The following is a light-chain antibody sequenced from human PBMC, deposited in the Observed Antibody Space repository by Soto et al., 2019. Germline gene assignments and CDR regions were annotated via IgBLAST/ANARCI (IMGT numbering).Light chain of an antibody. Sequence: DVQMTQYPSTLSASVGDSVTSTCRASQGISSNLAWYQQTPGKASKLLINAASTLQSGVPSRFSGSGSGTEFTPTICSLQPDDFATYYCQQYNSYPLTFGGGTKVDIK. J-gene: IGKJ4*01. V-gene: IGKV1-9*01. CDR3: QQYNSYPLT. CDR2: AAS. CDR1: QGISSN.